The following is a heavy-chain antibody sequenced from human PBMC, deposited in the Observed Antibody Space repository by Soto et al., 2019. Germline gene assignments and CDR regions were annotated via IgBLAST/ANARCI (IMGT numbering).Heavy chain of an antibody. J-gene: IGHJ5*02. Sequence: QVQLVQSGAEVKKPGSSVKVSCKASGGTFSSYAISWVRQAPGQGLEWMGGIIPIFGTANYAQKFQGRVTITADESTSTADMELSSLRSEDTAVYYCARVPYSYSSSWYWFDPWGQGTLVTVSS. CDR3: ARVPYSYSSSWYWFDP. V-gene: IGHV1-69*01. CDR1: GGTFSSYA. CDR2: IIPIFGTA. D-gene: IGHD6-13*01.